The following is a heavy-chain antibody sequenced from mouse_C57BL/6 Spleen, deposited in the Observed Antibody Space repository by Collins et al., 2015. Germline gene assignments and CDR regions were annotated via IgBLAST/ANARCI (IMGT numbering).Heavy chain of an antibody. CDR2: INTYSGVP. Sequence: QIQLVQSGPELKKPGETVKISCKASGYTFTTYGMSWVKQAPGKGLKWMGWINTYSGVPSYVDDFKGRFAFSLETSASTAYLQINNLKNEDTSTYFCARWRDHHYAMDYWGQGTSVTVSS. D-gene: IGHD3-3*01. J-gene: IGHJ4*01. CDR3: ARWRDHHYAMDY. V-gene: IGHV9-3*01. CDR1: GYTFTTYG.